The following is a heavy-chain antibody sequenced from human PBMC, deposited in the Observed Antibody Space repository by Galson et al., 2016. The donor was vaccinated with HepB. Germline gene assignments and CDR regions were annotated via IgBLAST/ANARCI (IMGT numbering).Heavy chain of an antibody. CDR3: ARGFYCYYYAMDV. CDR2: INPNSGGT. CDR1: GYNFIDYY. Sequence: SVKVSCKASGYNFIDYYIHWVRQAPGQGLEWMGWINPNSGGTISAQKFQGWVTLTRVTSINTAYMQLRSLKSDDTAVYYCARGFYCYYYAMDVWGQGTTVTVSS. J-gene: IGHJ6*02. V-gene: IGHV1-2*04.